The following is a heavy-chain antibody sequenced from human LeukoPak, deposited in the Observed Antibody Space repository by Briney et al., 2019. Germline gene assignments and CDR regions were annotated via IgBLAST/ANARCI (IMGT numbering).Heavy chain of an antibody. CDR3: ARGYSGTYYDY. CDR1: GFTFGDYA. J-gene: IGHJ4*02. Sequence: GGSLRLSCAASGFTFGDYAMTWVRQAPGKGLEWVSYISSSGSTIYYADSVRGRFTISRDSAKNSLFLQMNSLRAEDTALYYRARGYSGTYYDYWGQGTLVTVSS. CDR2: ISSSGSTI. V-gene: IGHV3-48*03. D-gene: IGHD1-26*01.